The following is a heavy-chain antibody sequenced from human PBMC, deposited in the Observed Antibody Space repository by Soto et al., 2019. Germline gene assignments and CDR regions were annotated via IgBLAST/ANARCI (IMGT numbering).Heavy chain of an antibody. V-gene: IGHV1-2*02. CDR1: GYTFTGYY. Sequence: ASVKVSCKASGYTFTGYYMHWVRQAPGQGLEWMGWINPNSGGTNYAQKFQGRVTMTRDTSISTAYMELSRLRSDDTAVYYCARMYYYGSGSYWEGYFDYWGQGTLVTVSS. J-gene: IGHJ4*02. CDR3: ARMYYYGSGSYWEGYFDY. CDR2: INPNSGGT. D-gene: IGHD3-10*01.